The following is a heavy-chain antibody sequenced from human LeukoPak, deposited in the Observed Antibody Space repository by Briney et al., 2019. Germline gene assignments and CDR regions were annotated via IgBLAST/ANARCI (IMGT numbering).Heavy chain of an antibody. J-gene: IGHJ3*02. CDR3: AGGAGGDAFDI. V-gene: IGHV4-34*01. Sequence: SETLSLTCAVYGGSFSGYYWSWIRQPPGKGLECIGEIHHSGSTNYNPSLKSRVTISVDTSKNQFSLKLSSVTAADTAVYYCAGGAGGDAFDIWGQGTMVTVSS. D-gene: IGHD3-10*01. CDR2: IHHSGST. CDR1: GGSFSGYY.